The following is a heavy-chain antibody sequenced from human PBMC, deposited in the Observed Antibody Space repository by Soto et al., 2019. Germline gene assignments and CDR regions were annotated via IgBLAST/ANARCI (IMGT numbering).Heavy chain of an antibody. D-gene: IGHD2-21*02. CDR1: GGSISSSSYY. V-gene: IGHV4-30-4*08. CDR3: AREDDGGDRDYYGLDI. CDR2: IHYTGSI. J-gene: IGHJ6*02. Sequence: PSETLSLTCTVSGGSISSSSYYWGWIRQSPGKGLEWIGYIHYTGSIMYNPSFKSRLTMAVDTTKNQFSLQLTSVTAADTAVYFCAREDDGGDRDYYGLDIWGQGTTVTVSS.